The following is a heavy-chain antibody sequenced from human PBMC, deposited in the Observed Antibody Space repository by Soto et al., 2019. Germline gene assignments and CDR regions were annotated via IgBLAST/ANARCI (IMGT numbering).Heavy chain of an antibody. D-gene: IGHD3-10*01. J-gene: IGHJ4*02. V-gene: IGHV2-5*02. CDR3: AHIGGY. CDR2: IYWDDNK. Sequence: QITLKESGPTLVNPTQTLTLTCTFSGISLSTTGEAVGWIRQPPGKALEWLALIYWDDNKRYSPSLKSRLTTTKDPPHTRVVLKMTNRAPVDTATYYCAHIGGYWGQGPLAPVSP. CDR1: GISLSTTGEA.